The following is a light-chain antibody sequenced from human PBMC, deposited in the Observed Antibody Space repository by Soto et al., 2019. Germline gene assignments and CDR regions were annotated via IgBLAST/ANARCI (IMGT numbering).Light chain of an antibody. CDR1: SWHSNYA. J-gene: IGLJ2*01. CDR3: QTWGSGIVV. CDR2: LNSDGSH. V-gene: IGLV4-69*01. Sequence: QLVLTQSPSASASLGASVKLTCTLSSWHSNYAIAWHQQQSEKGPRYLMKLNSDGSHSKGDGIPDRFSGSSSGAERYLTISSLQSEDEADYYWQTWGSGIVVFGGGTKVTVL.